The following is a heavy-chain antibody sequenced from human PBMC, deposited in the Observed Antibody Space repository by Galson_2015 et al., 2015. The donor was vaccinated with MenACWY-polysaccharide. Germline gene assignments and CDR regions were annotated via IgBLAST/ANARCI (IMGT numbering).Heavy chain of an antibody. Sequence: SVKVSCKASGYTFTGYYMHWARQAPGKGLEWMGWIEPNSGGTNYAQKFQGRVTMTRDTSFSTAYMELSRLKSDDSAVYYCVSGGNTVTADNCFDPWGQGTLVTVSS. V-gene: IGHV1-2*02. D-gene: IGHD2-21*02. J-gene: IGHJ5*02. CDR1: GYTFTGYY. CDR2: IEPNSGGT. CDR3: VSGGNTVTADNCFDP.